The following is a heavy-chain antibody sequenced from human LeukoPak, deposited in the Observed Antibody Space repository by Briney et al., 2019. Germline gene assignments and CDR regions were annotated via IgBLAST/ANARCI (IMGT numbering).Heavy chain of an antibody. Sequence: GGSLRLSCAASGFTFSSYAMSWVRQAPGKGLEWVAVIWYDGSNKYYADSVKGRFTISRDNSKNTLDLQMNSLRAEDTAVYYCARDIAARRFDYWGQGTLVSVSS. CDR1: GFTFSSYA. CDR3: ARDIAARRFDY. D-gene: IGHD6-6*01. CDR2: IWYDGSNK. J-gene: IGHJ4*02. V-gene: IGHV3-33*08.